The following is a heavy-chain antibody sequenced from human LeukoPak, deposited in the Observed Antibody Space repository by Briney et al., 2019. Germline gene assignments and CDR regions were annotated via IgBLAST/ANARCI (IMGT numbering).Heavy chain of an antibody. D-gene: IGHD2-2*01. V-gene: IGHV3-66*01. CDR1: GFTVSSNY. Sequence: GGSLRLSCAASGFTVSSNYMSWVRQAPGKGLEWVSVIYSGGSTYYADSVKGRFTISRDNSKNTLYLQMNSLRAEDTAVYYCARDRWAPYCSSTSRFHNTLYYYYGMDVWGQRTTVTVSS. CDR2: IYSGGST. CDR3: ARDRWAPYCSSTSRFHNTLYYYYGMDV. J-gene: IGHJ6*02.